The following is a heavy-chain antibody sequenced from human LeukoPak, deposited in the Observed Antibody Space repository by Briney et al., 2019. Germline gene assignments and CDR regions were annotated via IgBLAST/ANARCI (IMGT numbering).Heavy chain of an antibody. J-gene: IGHJ4*02. CDR3: ARGGDYKNDY. CDR1: GFTFSSYW. D-gene: IGHD4-17*01. Sequence: GGSLRLSCAASGFTFSSYWMHWVRQTPGKGLVWVSRINGAGSSISYADSAKGRVTISRDNAKNTLYLQMNNLRAEDTAVYYCARGGDYKNDYWGQGTQVTVSS. V-gene: IGHV3-74*01. CDR2: INGAGSSI.